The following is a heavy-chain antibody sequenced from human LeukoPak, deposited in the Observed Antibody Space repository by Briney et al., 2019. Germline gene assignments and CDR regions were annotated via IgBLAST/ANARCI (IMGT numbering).Heavy chain of an antibody. V-gene: IGHV3-33*01. Sequence: QVQLVESGGGVVQPGRSLRLSCAASGFTFSSYGMHWVRQAPGKGLEWVAVIWYDGSNKYYADSVKGRFTISRDNSKNTLYLQMNSLRAEDTAVYYCAREYYLRDSDSSGYDYWGQGTLVTVSS. CDR3: AREYYLRDSDSSGYDY. CDR2: IWYDGSNK. CDR1: GFTFSSYG. D-gene: IGHD3-22*01. J-gene: IGHJ4*02.